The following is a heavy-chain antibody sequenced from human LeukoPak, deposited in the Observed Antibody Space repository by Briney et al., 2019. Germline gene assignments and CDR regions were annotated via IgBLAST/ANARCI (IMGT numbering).Heavy chain of an antibody. Sequence: GGSLRLSCAASGFTFSSYSMNWVRQAPGKGLEWVSYISSSSSYIYYADSVKGRFTISRDNAKNSLYLQMNSLRAEDAAVYYCARDSPATYYYDSSGYYYGYWGQGTLVTVSS. J-gene: IGHJ4*02. CDR3: ARDSPATYYYDSSGYYYGY. CDR2: ISSSSSYI. D-gene: IGHD3-22*01. V-gene: IGHV3-21*05. CDR1: GFTFSSYS.